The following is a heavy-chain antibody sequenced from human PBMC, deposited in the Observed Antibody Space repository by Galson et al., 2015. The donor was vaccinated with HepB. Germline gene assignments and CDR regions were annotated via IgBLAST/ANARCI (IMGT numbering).Heavy chain of an antibody. J-gene: IGHJ4*02. D-gene: IGHD3-22*01. CDR3: TVSLSLGYYPKNFDY. V-gene: IGHV1-69*13. CDR1: GGTIRSYA. Sequence: SVKVSCKAFGGTIRSYAISWVRQAPGQGLEWMGGIIPIFGTTNYVQKFQGRVTITADESTSTAYMELSSLRSEDTAVYYCTVSLSLGYYPKNFDYWGQGTLVTVSS. CDR2: IIPIFGTT.